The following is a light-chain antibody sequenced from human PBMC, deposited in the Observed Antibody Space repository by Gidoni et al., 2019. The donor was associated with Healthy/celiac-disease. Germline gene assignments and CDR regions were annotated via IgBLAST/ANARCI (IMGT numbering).Light chain of an antibody. J-gene: IGLJ2*01. Sequence: QSVLTHPHSASRTPGQSVTISCSESNSNIGSNTVNWYQQLPGTAPKLLIYSNNQRPSGVPDRSSGSKSGTSASLAISGLQSEDEADYYCAAWDASLNGPVFGGGTKLTVL. CDR1: NSNIGSNT. CDR2: SNN. V-gene: IGLV1-44*01. CDR3: AAWDASLNGPV.